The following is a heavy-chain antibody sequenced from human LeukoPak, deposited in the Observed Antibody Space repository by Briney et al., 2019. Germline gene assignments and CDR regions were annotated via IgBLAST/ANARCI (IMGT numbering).Heavy chain of an antibody. Sequence: ASVKVSCKASGYTLTSYYMHWVRQAPGQGLEWMGIINPSGGSTSYAQKFQGRVTMTRDTSTSTVYMELSSLRSEDTAVYYCARRQWELLGYYGMDVWGQGTTVTVSS. CDR1: GYTLTSYY. CDR2: INPSGGST. CDR3: ARRQWELLGYYGMDV. V-gene: IGHV1-46*01. J-gene: IGHJ6*02. D-gene: IGHD1-26*01.